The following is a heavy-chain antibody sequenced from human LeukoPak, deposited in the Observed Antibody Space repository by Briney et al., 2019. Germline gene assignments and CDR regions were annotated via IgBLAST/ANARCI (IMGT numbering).Heavy chain of an antibody. J-gene: IGHJ5*02. CDR3: AREHPGNWFDP. D-gene: IGHD3-10*01. Sequence: GGSLRLSCAASGFTFSSYDMHWVRQATGKGLEWVSAIGTAGDTYYPGSVKGRFTISRENAKNSLYLQMNSLRAGDTAVYYCAREHPGNWFDPWGQGTLVTVSS. CDR2: IGTAGDT. CDR1: GFTFSSYD. V-gene: IGHV3-13*01.